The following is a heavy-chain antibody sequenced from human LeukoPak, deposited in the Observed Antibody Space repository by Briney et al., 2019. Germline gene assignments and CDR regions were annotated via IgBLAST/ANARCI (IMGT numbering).Heavy chain of an antibody. CDR3: ARDSNWNGADY. CDR2: IKEDGSEK. J-gene: IGHJ4*02. CDR1: GFTFSSSW. V-gene: IGHV3-7*01. D-gene: IGHD1-20*01. Sequence: PGGSLRLSCAASGFTFSSSWMSWVRQAPGKELVWVANIKEDGSEKYYVVSVKGRFTISRDNAKNSLFLQMNSLRAEDTAVYYCARDSNWNGADYWGQGTLVTVSS.